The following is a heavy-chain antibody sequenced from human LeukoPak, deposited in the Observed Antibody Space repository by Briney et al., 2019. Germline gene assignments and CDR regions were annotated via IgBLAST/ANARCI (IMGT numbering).Heavy chain of an antibody. CDR3: ARGWTRGIVGVAGATPIGY. CDR1: GFTFSSYG. V-gene: IGHV3-33*01. J-gene: IGHJ4*01. Sequence: GGSLRLSCAASGFTFSSYGMHWVRQAPGKGLEWVAVIWYDGSNKYYADSVKGRFTISRDNSKNTLYLQMNSLRAEDTAVYSCARGWTRGIVGVAGATPIGYWGQEPWSPSPQ. CDR2: IWYDGSNK. D-gene: IGHD1-26*01.